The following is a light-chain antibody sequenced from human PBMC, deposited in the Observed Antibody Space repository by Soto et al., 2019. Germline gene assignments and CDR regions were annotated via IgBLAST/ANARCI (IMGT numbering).Light chain of an antibody. CDR3: QQSYSTPPT. V-gene: IGKV1-39*01. CDR1: QSISSY. Sequence: DIQMTQSPSTLSASIGDRVTITCRASQSISSYLNWYQQKPGKAPKLLIYAASSLQSGVPSRFSGSGSGTDFTLTISSLQPGDFATCYCQQSYSTPPTFGQGTKVDIK. CDR2: AAS. J-gene: IGKJ1*01.